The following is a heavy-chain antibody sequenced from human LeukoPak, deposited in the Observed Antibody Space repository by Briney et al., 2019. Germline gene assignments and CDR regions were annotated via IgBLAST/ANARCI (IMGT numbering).Heavy chain of an antibody. CDR1: GGSISSYY. J-gene: IGHJ5*02. D-gene: IGHD3-22*01. CDR2: IYYSGST. Sequence: SETLSLTCTVSGGSISSYYWSWIRQPPGKGLEWIGYIYYSGSTNYNPSLKSRVTISVDTSKNQFSLKLSSVIAADTAVYYCARVRYYYDSSGSQYNWFDPWGQGTLVTVSS. V-gene: IGHV4-59*01. CDR3: ARVRYYYDSSGSQYNWFDP.